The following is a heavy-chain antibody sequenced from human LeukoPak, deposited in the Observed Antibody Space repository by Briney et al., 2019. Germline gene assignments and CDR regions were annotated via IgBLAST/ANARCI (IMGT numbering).Heavy chain of an antibody. Sequence: PSETLSLPCTVSGGSISSGGYYWRWIRQHPGKGLEWIGYIYYSGSTYYNPSLKSRVTISVDTSKNQFSMKLSSVTAADTAVYYCASGGLYCSSTSCPFDYWGQGTLVTVSS. CDR1: GGSISSGGYY. CDR3: ASGGLYCSSTSCPFDY. J-gene: IGHJ4*02. CDR2: IYYSGST. D-gene: IGHD2-2*01. V-gene: IGHV4-31*03.